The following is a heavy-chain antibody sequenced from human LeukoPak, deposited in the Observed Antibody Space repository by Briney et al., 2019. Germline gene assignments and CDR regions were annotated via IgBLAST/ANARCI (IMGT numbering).Heavy chain of an antibody. J-gene: IGHJ4*02. D-gene: IGHD1-14*01. CDR3: ARGLETSDY. CDR1: GFNFSNYW. CDR2: IKHDGSEK. Sequence: PGGSLRLSCAVSGFNFSNYWMSWVRQAPGKGLEWVANIKHDGSEKYSVASVKGRFTISRDNAKNSVYLQMNTLRAEDTAVYYCARGLETSDYWGQGTLVTVSS. V-gene: IGHV3-7*03.